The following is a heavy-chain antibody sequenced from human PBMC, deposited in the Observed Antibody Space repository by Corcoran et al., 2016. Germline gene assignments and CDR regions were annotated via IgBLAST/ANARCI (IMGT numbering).Heavy chain of an antibody. CDR1: GFTFSSYS. Sequence: EVQLVESGGGLVKPGGSLRLSCAASGFTFSSYSMNWVRQAPGKGLEWVSSISSSSSYIYYADSVKGRFTISRDNAKNSLYLQMNSLRAEDTAVYYCARGYYYDSSGYYYDFDYWGQGTLVTVSS. D-gene: IGHD3-22*01. J-gene: IGHJ4*02. CDR2: ISSSSSYI. CDR3: ARGYYYDSSGYYYDFDY. V-gene: IGHV3-21*01.